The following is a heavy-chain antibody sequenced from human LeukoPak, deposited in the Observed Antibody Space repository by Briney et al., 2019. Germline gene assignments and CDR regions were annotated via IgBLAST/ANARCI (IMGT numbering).Heavy chain of an antibody. CDR3: TRGTGYGSGWSTY. Sequence: SGGSLRLSCAASGFTFSSYWMYWVRQAPGKGLLWVSRINSDETTTTYAEYVKGRFTISRDNAKNTSYLQMSSLRAEDTAVYYCTRGTGYGSGWSTYWGQGILVTVSS. V-gene: IGHV3-74*01. CDR2: INSDETTT. CDR1: GFTFSSYW. J-gene: IGHJ4*02. D-gene: IGHD6-19*01.